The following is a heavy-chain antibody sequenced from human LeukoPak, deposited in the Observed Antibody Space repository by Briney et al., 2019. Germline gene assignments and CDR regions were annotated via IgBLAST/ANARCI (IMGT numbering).Heavy chain of an antibody. J-gene: IGHJ4*02. Sequence: SETLSLTCTVSGGSISNYYWSWIRQPPGKGLEWIGYIYYSGTTYYNPSLKSRVTISVDTSKNQFSLRLSSVTAADTAVYYCARSRRDGYNDHFDYWGQGTLVTVSS. CDR3: ARSRRDGYNDHFDY. D-gene: IGHD5-24*01. CDR2: IYYSGTT. V-gene: IGHV4-59*01. CDR1: GGSISNYY.